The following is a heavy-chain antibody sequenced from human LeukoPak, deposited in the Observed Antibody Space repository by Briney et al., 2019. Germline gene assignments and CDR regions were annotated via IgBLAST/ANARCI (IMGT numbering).Heavy chain of an antibody. J-gene: IGHJ4*02. CDR1: GYSISSSSYY. CDR3: ARDLPPYGLTPPVSSGWQREFDY. CDR2: IYYSGST. Sequence: PSETLSLTCTVSGYSISSSSYYWGWIRQPPGKGLEWIGSIYYSGSTYYNPSLKSRVTISVDTSKNQFSLKLSSVTAADTAVYYCARDLPPYGLTPPVSSGWQREFDYWGQGTLVTVSS. V-gene: IGHV4-39*07. D-gene: IGHD6-19*01.